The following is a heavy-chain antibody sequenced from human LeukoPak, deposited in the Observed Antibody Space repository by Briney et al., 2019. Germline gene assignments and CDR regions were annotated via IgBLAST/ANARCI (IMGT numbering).Heavy chain of an antibody. CDR1: GGSFSGYY. J-gene: IGHJ5*02. D-gene: IGHD1-14*01. Sequence: SETLSLTCAVYGGSFSGYYWSWIRQPPGKGLEWIGEINHSGSTNYNPSLKSRVTISVDTSKNQFSLKLSSVTAADTAVYYCASRPEVKPDMGTWFDPWGQGTLVTVSS. CDR3: ASRPEVKPDMGTWFDP. V-gene: IGHV4-34*01. CDR2: INHSGST.